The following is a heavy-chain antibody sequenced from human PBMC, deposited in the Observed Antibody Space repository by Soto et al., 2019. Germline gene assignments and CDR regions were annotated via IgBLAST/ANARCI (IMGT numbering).Heavy chain of an antibody. CDR1: GFTVSTNY. D-gene: IGHD4-17*01. J-gene: IGHJ3*02. CDR2: TYGDAST. Sequence: EVQLVESGGGLIQPGGSLRLSCAASGFTVSTNYMSWVRQAPGKGLEWVSVTYGDASTYYADSVKGRFTISRDNSENTLYLQMNSRRADDTAVYYCARGTTFAFDIWGQGTMVTVSS. CDR3: ARGTTFAFDI. V-gene: IGHV3-53*01.